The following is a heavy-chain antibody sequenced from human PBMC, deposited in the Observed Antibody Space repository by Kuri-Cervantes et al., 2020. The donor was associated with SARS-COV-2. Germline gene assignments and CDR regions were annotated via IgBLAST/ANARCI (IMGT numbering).Heavy chain of an antibody. V-gene: IGHV3-23*01. CDR3: AKERGYGNEYVDY. CDR1: GITVNSNY. CDR2: ISGSGIST. J-gene: IGHJ4*02. D-gene: IGHD5-18*01. Sequence: GESLKISCAASGITVNSNYMSWVRQAPGKGLEWVSSISGSGISTDYADSVKGRFTISRDNSKNTLYLQMNSLRADETAVYYCAKERGYGNEYVDYWGQGTLVTVSS.